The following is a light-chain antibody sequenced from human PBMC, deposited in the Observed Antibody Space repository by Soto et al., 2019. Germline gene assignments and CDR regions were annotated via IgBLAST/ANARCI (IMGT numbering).Light chain of an antibody. J-gene: IGLJ1*01. Sequence: QASRTHSASLSGSPGQSITISCTGTSSDVGGYNYVSWYQQNPGKAPKLMIYEVSNRPSGVSNRFSGSKSGNMASLTISGLQAEDEADYYCSSYTINRTYVFGTGTKVTVL. CDR3: SSYTINRTYV. CDR1: SSDVGGYNY. V-gene: IGLV2-14*01. CDR2: EVS.